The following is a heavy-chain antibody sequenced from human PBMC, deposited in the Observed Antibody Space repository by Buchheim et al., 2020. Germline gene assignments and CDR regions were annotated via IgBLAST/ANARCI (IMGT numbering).Heavy chain of an antibody. CDR1: RFTFSSYG. D-gene: IGHD6-13*01. Sequence: QVQLVESGGGVVQPGRSLRLSCTASRFTFSSYGMHWVRQAPGKGLEWVAVISYDGSNKYYADSVKGRFTISRDNSKTKLYPQMNRLRAEDTAVYYCAKDGSSWYSYYYYMDVWGKGTT. V-gene: IGHV3-30*18. CDR2: ISYDGSNK. CDR3: AKDGSSWYSYYYYMDV. J-gene: IGHJ6*03.